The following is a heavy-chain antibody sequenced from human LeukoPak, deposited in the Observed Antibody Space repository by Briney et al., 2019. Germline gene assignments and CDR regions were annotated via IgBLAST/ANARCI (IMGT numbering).Heavy chain of an antibody. CDR1: GFTFSSYA. Sequence: GGSLRLSCAASGFTFSSYAMHWVRQAPGKGLEWVAVISYDGSNKYYADSVKGRFTISRDNSKNTLYLQMNSLRAEDTAVYYCAKWSPPKEWLAPFDYWGQGTLVTVSS. V-gene: IGHV3-30*18. CDR2: ISYDGSNK. D-gene: IGHD6-19*01. J-gene: IGHJ4*02. CDR3: AKWSPPKEWLAPFDY.